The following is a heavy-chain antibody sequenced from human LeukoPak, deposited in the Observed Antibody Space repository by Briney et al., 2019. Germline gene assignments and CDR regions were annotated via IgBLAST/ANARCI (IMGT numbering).Heavy chain of an antibody. Sequence: SETLSLTCSVSGASINSHYWTWIRQPAGKGLEWIGRIYISGSTNYSPSLKSRVTMSVDTSKNQFSLKLSSVTAADTAVYYCARSPNSGYDPFDYWGQGTLVIVSS. V-gene: IGHV4-4*07. CDR2: IYISGST. CDR1: GASINSHY. D-gene: IGHD5-12*01. J-gene: IGHJ4*02. CDR3: ARSPNSGYDPFDY.